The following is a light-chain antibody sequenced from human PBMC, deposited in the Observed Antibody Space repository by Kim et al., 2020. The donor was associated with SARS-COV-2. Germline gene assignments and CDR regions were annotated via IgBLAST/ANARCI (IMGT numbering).Light chain of an antibody. V-gene: IGLV4-69*01. J-gene: IGLJ3*02. CDR3: QTWGTGIQV. CDR1: SGHSSYA. Sequence: QPVLTQSPSASASLGASVKLTCTLSSGHSSYAIAWHQQQPEKGPRYLMKVNSDGSHSKGDGIPDRFSGSSSGAERYLTIYSLQSEDEADYYCQTWGTGIQVFGGGTQLTVL. CDR2: VNSDGSH.